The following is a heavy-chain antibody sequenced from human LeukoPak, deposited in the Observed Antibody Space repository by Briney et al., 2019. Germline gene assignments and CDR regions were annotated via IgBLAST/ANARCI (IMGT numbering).Heavy chain of an antibody. J-gene: IGHJ4*02. CDR1: GYRFNAYW. CDR3: AVHFYSGSYTGHLYYFDY. CDR2: IYPDDSDT. D-gene: IGHD1-26*01. Sequence: GESLKISFKGSGYRFNAYWIAWVRQMPGKGLEWMGIIYPDDSDTRYSPSFQGQVTISADKSVRTAYLQWSSLKASDTAMYYCAVHFYSGSYTGHLYYFDYWGQGTLVTVSS. V-gene: IGHV5-51*01.